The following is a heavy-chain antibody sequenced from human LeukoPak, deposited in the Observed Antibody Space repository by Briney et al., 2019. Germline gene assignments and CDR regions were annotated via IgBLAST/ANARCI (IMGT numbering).Heavy chain of an antibody. Sequence: VQPGGSPRLSCSASGFTFSTYAMHWVRQAPGQGLEYVSDISSRGRSTYYAYSVNGPSTISRDNSNNTLYLQMSSLRAEDTAVYYCVKSGSYYGEPYYFDYWGQGTLVTVSS. V-gene: IGHV3-64D*06. CDR1: GFTFSTYA. CDR2: ISSRGRST. D-gene: IGHD3-10*01. J-gene: IGHJ4*02. CDR3: VKSGSYYGEPYYFDY.